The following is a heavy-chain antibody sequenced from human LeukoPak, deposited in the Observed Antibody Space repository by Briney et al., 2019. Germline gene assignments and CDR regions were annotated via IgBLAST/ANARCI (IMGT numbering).Heavy chain of an antibody. V-gene: IGHV4-39*07. CDR2: IYYSGST. D-gene: IGHD3-10*01. CDR1: GGSISSSSYY. Sequence: SETLSLTCTVSGGSISSSSYYWGWIRQPPGRGLEWIGSIYYSGSTYYNPSLKSRVTISVDTSKNQFSLKLSSVTAADTAVYYCARLSPSRVRGPTSVWWRAYYYYYMDVWGKGTTVTISS. J-gene: IGHJ6*03. CDR3: ARLSPSRVRGPTSVWWRAYYYYYMDV.